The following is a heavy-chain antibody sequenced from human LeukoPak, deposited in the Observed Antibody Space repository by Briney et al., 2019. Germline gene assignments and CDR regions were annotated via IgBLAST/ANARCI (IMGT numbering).Heavy chain of an antibody. Sequence: PSETLSLTCTVSGGSISSYYWSWLRQPPGKGLEWIGYIYYSGSTNYNPSLKSRVTISVDTSKNQFSLKLSSVTAADAAVYYCARDPQHYYDSSGYYNDAFDIWGQGTMVTVSS. CDR3: ARDPQHYYDSSGYYNDAFDI. D-gene: IGHD3-22*01. J-gene: IGHJ3*02. CDR2: IYYSGST. V-gene: IGHV4-59*01. CDR1: GGSISSYY.